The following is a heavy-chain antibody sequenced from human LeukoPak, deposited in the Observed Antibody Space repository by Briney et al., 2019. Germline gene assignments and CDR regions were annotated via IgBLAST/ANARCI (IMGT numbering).Heavy chain of an antibody. CDR3: ARQNYGATVVDY. D-gene: IGHD4-17*01. Sequence: PSETLSLTCAVYGGSFSGYYWGWIRQPPGKGLEWIGSIFYSGSTYYNPSLRSRVTISVDTSKNQFSLKLSSVTAADTAVYYCARQNYGATVVDYWGQGTLVTVSS. J-gene: IGHJ4*02. CDR1: GGSFSGYY. CDR2: IFYSGST. V-gene: IGHV4-34*12.